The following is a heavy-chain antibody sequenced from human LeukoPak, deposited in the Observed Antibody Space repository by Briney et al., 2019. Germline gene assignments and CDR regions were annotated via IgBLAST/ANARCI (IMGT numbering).Heavy chain of an antibody. J-gene: IGHJ4*02. V-gene: IGHV1-69*01. D-gene: IGHD1-26*01. CDR2: IIPIFGTA. Sequence: SVKVSCKASGGTFSSYAISWVRQAPGQGLEWMGGIIPIFGTANYAQKFQGRVTITADESTSTAYMELSSLRSGDTAVYYCARGLSPNSGSYYLDYWGQGTLVTVSS. CDR1: GGTFSSYA. CDR3: ARGLSPNSGSYYLDY.